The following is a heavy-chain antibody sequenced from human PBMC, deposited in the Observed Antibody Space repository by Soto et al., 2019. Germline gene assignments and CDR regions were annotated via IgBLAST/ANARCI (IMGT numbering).Heavy chain of an antibody. CDR2: ISGSGGST. CDR3: ALNIVVVPAAEVLGYFDY. V-gene: IGHV3-23*01. CDR1: GFTFSSYA. J-gene: IGHJ4*02. Sequence: PGGSLRLSCAASGFTFSSYAMSWVRQAPGKGLEWVSAISGSGGSTYYADSVKGRFTISRDNSKNTLYLQMNSLRAEDTAVYYCALNIVVVPAAEVLGYFDYWGQGTLVTVS. D-gene: IGHD2-2*01.